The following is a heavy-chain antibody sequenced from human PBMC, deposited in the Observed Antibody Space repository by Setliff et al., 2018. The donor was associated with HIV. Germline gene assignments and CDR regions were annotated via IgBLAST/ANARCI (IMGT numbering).Heavy chain of an antibody. CDR2: IKKDGSDK. V-gene: IGHV3-7*03. CDR3: ASSRPPDDSSGYLDH. J-gene: IGHJ4*01. CDR1: GFTFSNSW. Sequence: PGGSLRLSCAASGFTFSNSWMTWVRQAPGKGLEWVANIKKDGSDKFYVDSVKGRFAISRDNAKNSLNLEMNSLRAEGTAIYYCASSRPPDDSSGYLDHWGQGTLVTVSS. D-gene: IGHD3-22*01.